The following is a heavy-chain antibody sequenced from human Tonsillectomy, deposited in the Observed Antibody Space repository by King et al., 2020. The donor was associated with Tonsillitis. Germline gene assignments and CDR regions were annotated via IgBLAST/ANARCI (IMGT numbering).Heavy chain of an antibody. CDR1: GFTFSSYV. D-gene: IGHD6-13*01. CDR2: MWYDGSNK. J-gene: IGHJ6*03. Sequence: QLVQSGGGVVQPGRSLRLSCAASGFTFSSYVMHWARQAPVKGLEWVAGMWYDGSNKYYADSVKGRVTISRDNSKNTLYLQMNSLRAEETAVYYCAREIRVAAAGIMDVWGKGTTVTVSS. CDR3: AREIRVAAAGIMDV. V-gene: IGHV3-33*01.